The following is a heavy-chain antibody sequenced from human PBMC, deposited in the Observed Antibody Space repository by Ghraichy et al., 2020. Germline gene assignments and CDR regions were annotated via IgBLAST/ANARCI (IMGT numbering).Heavy chain of an antibody. CDR3: ARSPGYSYGFFDY. CDR1: GFTFSSYW. CDR2: IKQDGSEK. D-gene: IGHD5-18*01. J-gene: IGHJ4*02. V-gene: IGHV3-7*01. Sequence: GSLRLSCAASGFTFSSYWMSWVRQAPGKGLEWVANIKQDGSEKYYVDSVKGRFTISRDNAKNSLYLQMNSLRAEDTAVYYCARSPGYSYGFFDYWGQGTLVTVSS.